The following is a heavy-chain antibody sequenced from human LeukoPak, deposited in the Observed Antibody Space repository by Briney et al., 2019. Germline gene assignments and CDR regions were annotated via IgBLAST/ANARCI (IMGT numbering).Heavy chain of an antibody. J-gene: IGHJ4*02. Sequence: GESLTLSCSASGLILNYPVMGWVSHAPGGGRGWGACIIEKGGRLKYADSVTGRFTISRDNSKNTLYLQMNSLRAEDTAVYYCARTWFYDYWGQGTLVTVSS. CDR3: ARTWFYDY. V-gene: IGHV3-23*01. D-gene: IGHD3-10*01. CDR2: IIEKGGRL. CDR1: GLILNYPV.